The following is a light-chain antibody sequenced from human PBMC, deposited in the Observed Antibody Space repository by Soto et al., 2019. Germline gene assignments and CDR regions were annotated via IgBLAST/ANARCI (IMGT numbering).Light chain of an antibody. V-gene: IGKV3-15*01. CDR1: QSVSSN. J-gene: IGKJ4*01. CDR2: GAS. CDR3: QKYNSAPLT. Sequence: EIVMTQSPATLSVSPGERATLSCRASQSVSSNLAWYQQKPGQAPRLLIYGASTLQSGVPSRFSGSGSGTDFTLTISSLQPEDVATYYCQKYNSAPLTFGGGTKVEIK.